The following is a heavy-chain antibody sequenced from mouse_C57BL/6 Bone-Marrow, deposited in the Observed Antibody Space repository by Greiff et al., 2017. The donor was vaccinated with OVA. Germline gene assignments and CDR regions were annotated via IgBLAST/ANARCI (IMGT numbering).Heavy chain of an antibody. D-gene: IGHD1-1*01. J-gene: IGHJ2*01. CDR1: GYTFTSYW. CDR2: IDPSDSYT. V-gene: IGHV1-59*01. CDR3: AREAGGSLDY. Sequence: VQLQQPGAELVRPGPSVKLSCKASGYTFTSYWMHWVKQRPGQGLEWIGVIDPSDSYTNYNQKFKGKATLTVDTSSSTAYMQLSSLTSEDSAVYYCAREAGGSLDYWGQGTTLTVSS.